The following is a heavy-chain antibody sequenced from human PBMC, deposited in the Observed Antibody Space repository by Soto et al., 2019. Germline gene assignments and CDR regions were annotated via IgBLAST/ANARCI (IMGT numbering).Heavy chain of an antibody. CDR2: IYHSGST. CDR1: SGSISSSNW. D-gene: IGHD2-2*01. CDR3: ARDALYCSSTSCYGGLDY. V-gene: IGHV4-4*02. Sequence: SETLALTCAVSSGSISSSNWWSWVRQPPGKGLEWIGEIYHSGSTNYNPSLKSRVTISVDKSKNQFSLKLSSVTAADTAVYYCARDALYCSSTSCYGGLDYWGQGTLVTVSS. J-gene: IGHJ4*02.